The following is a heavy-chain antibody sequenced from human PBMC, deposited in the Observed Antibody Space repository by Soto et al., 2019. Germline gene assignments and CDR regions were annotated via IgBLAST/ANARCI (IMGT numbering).Heavy chain of an antibody. D-gene: IGHD3-10*01. Sequence: SETLSLTCTVSGGSISSYYWSWIRQPPGKGLEWIGYINHSGSPNYNPSLKSRVTISVDTSKNQFSLKLCTVTDADRAVYSCARARPAGEHRGDYFDYWGQGTLVTVSS. J-gene: IGHJ4*02. CDR1: GGSISSYY. CDR3: ARARPAGEHRGDYFDY. V-gene: IGHV4-59*01. CDR2: INHSGSP.